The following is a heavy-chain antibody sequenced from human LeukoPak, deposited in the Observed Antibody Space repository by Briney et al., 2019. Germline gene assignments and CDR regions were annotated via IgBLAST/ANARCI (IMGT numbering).Heavy chain of an antibody. CDR3: ARPRSSTRYYDVWSGYYHYYYYYMDV. CDR1: GFTFSSYS. D-gene: IGHD3-3*01. J-gene: IGHJ6*03. V-gene: IGHV3-21*01. Sequence: GGSLRLSCAASGFTFSSYSMNWVRQAPGKGLEWVSSISSSSSYIYYADSVKGRFTISRDNAKNSLYLQMNGLRAEDTAVYYCARPRSSTRYYDVWSGYYHYYYYYMDVWGKGTTVTVSS. CDR2: ISSSSSYI.